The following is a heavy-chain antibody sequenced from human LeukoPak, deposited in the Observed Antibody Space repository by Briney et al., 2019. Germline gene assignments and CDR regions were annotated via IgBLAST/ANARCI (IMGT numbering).Heavy chain of an antibody. CDR1: GGTFSSFG. CDR2: ISAYNGNT. V-gene: IGHV1-18*01. CDR3: ARTVAGRVYFDY. D-gene: IGHD6-19*01. Sequence: VASVKVSCKASGGTFSSFGITWVRQAPGQGLEWMGWISAYNGNTNYAQKLQGRVTMTTDTSTSTAYMELRSLRSDDTAVYYCARTVAGRVYFDYWGQGTLVTVSS. J-gene: IGHJ4*02.